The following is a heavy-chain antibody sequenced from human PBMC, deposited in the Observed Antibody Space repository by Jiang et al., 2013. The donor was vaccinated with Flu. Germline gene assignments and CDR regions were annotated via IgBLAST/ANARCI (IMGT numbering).Heavy chain of an antibody. J-gene: IGHJ5*02. Sequence: QLVESGAEMKKPGSSVKVSCKASGGMFSSPAISWVRQAPGQGLEWMGGIIPMSGTTYYAQKFQGRVTMTTDTSTTTAYMELTSLRSDDTAKYYCARGQAWFDRWGQGTLVTVSS. CDR2: IIPMSGTT. CDR3: ARGQAWFDR. V-gene: IGHV1-69*06. CDR1: GGMFSSPA.